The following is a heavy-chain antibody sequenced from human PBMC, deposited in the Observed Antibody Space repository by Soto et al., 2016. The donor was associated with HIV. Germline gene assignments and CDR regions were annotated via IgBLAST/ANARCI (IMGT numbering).Heavy chain of an antibody. CDR3: TTDYPRGXSLRH. J-gene: IGHJ4*02. V-gene: IGHV3-15*04. CDR1: GFTFYNAW. Sequence: EVQLVESGGGFVEPGGSLTLSCAASGFTFYNAWMNWVRQTPGKGLEWVGRIESEADGGAIDYAAPVSGRFTISRDLSNNTLFLHMNSLETDDTAVYYCTTDYPRGXSLRHWGQGTLVTVSS. D-gene: IGHD3-10*01. CDR2: IESEADGGAI.